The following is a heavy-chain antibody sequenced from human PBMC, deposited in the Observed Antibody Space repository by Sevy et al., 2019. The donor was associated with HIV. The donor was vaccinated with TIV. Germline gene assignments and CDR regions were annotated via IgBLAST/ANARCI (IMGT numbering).Heavy chain of an antibody. CDR3: AKNLWFGAPPGYGMDV. J-gene: IGHJ6*02. D-gene: IGHD3-10*01. Sequence: GGSLRLSCAASGFTFSSYGMHWVRQAPGKGLEWVAVISYDGSNKYYADSVKGRFTISRDNSKNTLYLQMNSLRAEDTAVYYCAKNLWFGAPPGYGMDVWGQGTTVTVSS. V-gene: IGHV3-30*18. CDR1: GFTFSSYG. CDR2: ISYDGSNK.